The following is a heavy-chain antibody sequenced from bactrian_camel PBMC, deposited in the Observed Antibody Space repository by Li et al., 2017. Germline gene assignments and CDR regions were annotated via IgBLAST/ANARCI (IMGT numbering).Heavy chain of an antibody. J-gene: IGHJ4*01. CDR2: VDGSGRT. V-gene: IGHV3S53*01. CDR1: RYTYSTYC. Sequence: QVQLVESGGGSVQTGGSLRLSCTVSRYTYSTYCMGWFRQAPGKERDRVAFVDGSGRTSYAGSLEDRFTISQDYAKHTLFLQMNNLTPEYTATYYCAVDRTDTGRRIKWAVDQSFTSRAEWGQGTQVTVS. CDR3: AVDRTDTGRRIKWAVDQSFTSRAE. D-gene: IGHD6*01.